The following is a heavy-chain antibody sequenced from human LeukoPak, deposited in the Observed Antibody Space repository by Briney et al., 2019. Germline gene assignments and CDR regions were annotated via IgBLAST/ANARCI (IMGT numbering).Heavy chain of an antibody. CDR2: ISYDGSNK. V-gene: IGHV3-30*03. CDR3: ARVRAVAAGTNYFDY. J-gene: IGHJ4*02. CDR1: GFTFSSYG. D-gene: IGHD6-13*01. Sequence: GGSLRLSCAASGFTFSSYGMHWVRQAPGKGLEWVAVISYDGSNKYYADSVKGRFTISRDNSKNTLYLQMNSLRAEDKAVYYCARVRAVAAGTNYFDYWGQGTLVTVSS.